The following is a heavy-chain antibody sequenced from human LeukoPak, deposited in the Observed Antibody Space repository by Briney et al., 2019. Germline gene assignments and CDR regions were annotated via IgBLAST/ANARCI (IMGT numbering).Heavy chain of an antibody. CDR3: AKVSDYYGSGSYYNPPRFDP. CDR1: GFTLSSYA. CDR2: ISGSGGST. Sequence: GGSLRLSCAASGFTLSSYAMSWVRQAPGKGLEWVSAISGSGGSTYYADSVKGRFTISRDNSKNTLYLQMNSLRAEDTAVYYCAKVSDYYGSGSYYNPPRFDPWGQGTLVTVSS. V-gene: IGHV3-23*01. D-gene: IGHD3-10*01. J-gene: IGHJ5*02.